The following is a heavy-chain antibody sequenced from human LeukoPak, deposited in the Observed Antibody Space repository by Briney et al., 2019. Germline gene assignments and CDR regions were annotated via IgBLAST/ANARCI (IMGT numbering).Heavy chain of an antibody. Sequence: ASVKVSCKASGYTFTGYYMHWVRQAPGQGLEWMGWINPNSGGTNYAQKFQGRVTMTRDTSISTAYMELSRLRSEDTAVYYCARGGGRYYGSGSLYYYYYYMDVWGKGTTVTVSS. CDR3: ARGGGRYYGSGSLYYYYYYMDV. CDR2: INPNSGGT. CDR1: GYTFTGYY. D-gene: IGHD3-10*01. V-gene: IGHV1-2*02. J-gene: IGHJ6*03.